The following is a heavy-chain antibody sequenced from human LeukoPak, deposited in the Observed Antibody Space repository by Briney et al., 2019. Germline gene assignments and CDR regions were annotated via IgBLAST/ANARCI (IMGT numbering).Heavy chain of an antibody. Sequence: SETLSLTCAVYGGSFSGYYWRWIRQPPGKGLEWIGEINHSGSTNNNPSLKSRVTISLDTSKNQVSLKLSSVTAADTALYYCARWAPTLGAMVKNWFDPWGHGTLVTVSS. CDR1: GGSFSGYY. CDR2: INHSGST. CDR3: ARWAPTLGAMVKNWFDP. V-gene: IGHV4-34*01. D-gene: IGHD5-18*01. J-gene: IGHJ5*02.